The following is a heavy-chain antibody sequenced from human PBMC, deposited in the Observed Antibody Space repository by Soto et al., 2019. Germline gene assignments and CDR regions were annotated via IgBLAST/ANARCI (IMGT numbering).Heavy chain of an antibody. J-gene: IGHJ3*02. V-gene: IGHV4-59*01. CDR3: ARDGSGRPETI. CDR2: IYNSGST. Sequence: PSETLSLASTASGGSISISFCSGVRQPPGKGLEWIGYIYNSGSTNYNPSLKSRVTISVDTSKNQFSLKLSSVTAADTAVYYCARDGSGRPETIWGQGTMVTVSS. D-gene: IGHD3-10*01. CDR1: GGSISISF.